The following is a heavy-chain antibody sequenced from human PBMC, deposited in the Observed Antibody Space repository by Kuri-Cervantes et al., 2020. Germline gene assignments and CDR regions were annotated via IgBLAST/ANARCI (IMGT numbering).Heavy chain of an antibody. CDR3: AKCSGLIDPVDY. J-gene: IGHJ4*02. V-gene: IGHV3-23*01. CDR1: GFTFSSYA. Sequence: GESLKISCAASGFTFSSYAMSWVRQAPGKGLEWVSAISGSGGSTYYADSVKGRFTISRDSSQNTLSLQMNSLRAEDTAIYYCAKCSGLIDPVDYWGQGTLVTVSS. CDR2: ISGSGGST. D-gene: IGHD3-16*02.